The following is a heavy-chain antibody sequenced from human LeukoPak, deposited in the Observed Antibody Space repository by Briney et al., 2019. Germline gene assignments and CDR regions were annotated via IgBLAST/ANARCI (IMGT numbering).Heavy chain of an antibody. D-gene: IGHD2-15*01. V-gene: IGHV4-31*03. CDR3: ARDGGSGSYHNWFDP. J-gene: IGHJ5*02. Sequence: SETLTLTCTVFGDSISSGNYYWTWIRQHPGKGLEWIGYIYSSGSTYYNPSLKSRVTISVDTSKNQFSLKLSSVTAADTAVYYCARDGGSGSYHNWFDPWGQGTLVTVSS. CDR1: GDSISSGNYY. CDR2: IYSSGST.